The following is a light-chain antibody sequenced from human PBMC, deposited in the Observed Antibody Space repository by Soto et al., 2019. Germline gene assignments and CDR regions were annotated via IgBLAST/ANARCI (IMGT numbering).Light chain of an antibody. J-gene: IGKJ2*01. Sequence: EIVLTQFPATLSLSPGERATLSCRASQSVGTYLGWYQQRPGQAPRLLIYDASNRATGIPARFSGSGSGTDFTLSISSLEPEDFAVYYWQQRANWPPYTFGQGTRLEI. CDR2: DAS. CDR3: QQRANWPPYT. CDR1: QSVGTY. V-gene: IGKV3-11*01.